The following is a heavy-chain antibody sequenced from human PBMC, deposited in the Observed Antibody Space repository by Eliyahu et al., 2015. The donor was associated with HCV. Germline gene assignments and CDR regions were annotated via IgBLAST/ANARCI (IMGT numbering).Heavy chain of an antibody. CDR3: ARLRGLYGSGSYN. J-gene: IGHJ4*02. CDR2: MNPSTGNT. Sequence: QVQLMQSGAEVKQPGASVKVSCTASGYXFXSFYITWVXQATGQGLEWLGWMNPSTGNTRAALKFQGRVTMTRNTATNTAYMELSSLRPDDTGVYYCARLRGLYGSGSYNWGQGTLVTVSS. V-gene: IGHV1-8*02. CDR1: GYXFXSFY. D-gene: IGHD3-10*01.